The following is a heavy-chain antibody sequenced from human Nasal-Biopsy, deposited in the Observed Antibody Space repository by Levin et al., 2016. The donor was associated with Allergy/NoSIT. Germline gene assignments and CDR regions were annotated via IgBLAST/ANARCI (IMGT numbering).Heavy chain of an antibody. CDR3: AREYDYDDGDFYWGYFDY. J-gene: IGHJ4*02. CDR1: GFTFSSYE. Sequence: GGSLRLSCAASGFTFSSYEMNWVRQAPGKGLEWVAYISSSGDTVYYADSVKGRFTVSRDNANNSLYLQMNSLRADDTAVYYCAREYDYDDGDFYWGYFDYWGQGTLVTVSS. V-gene: IGHV3-48*03. D-gene: IGHD4-17*01. CDR2: ISSSGDTV.